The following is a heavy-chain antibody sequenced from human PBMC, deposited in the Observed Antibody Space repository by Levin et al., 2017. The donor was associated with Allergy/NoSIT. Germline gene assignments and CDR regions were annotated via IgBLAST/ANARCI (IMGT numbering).Heavy chain of an antibody. Sequence: PSETLSLTCAVYGGSFSGYYWSWIRQPPGKGLEWIGEINHSGSTNYNPSLKSRVTISVDTSKNQFSLKLSSVTAADTAVYYCARGFFQGHGPARRGWFGVVTQRGDAFDIWGQGTMVTVSS. CDR1: GGSFSGYY. CDR2: INHSGST. D-gene: IGHD3-3*01. V-gene: IGHV4-34*01. CDR3: ARGFFQGHGPARRGWFGVVTQRGDAFDI. J-gene: IGHJ3*02.